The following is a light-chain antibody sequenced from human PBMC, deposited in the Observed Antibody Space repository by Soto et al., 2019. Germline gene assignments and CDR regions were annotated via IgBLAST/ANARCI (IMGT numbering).Light chain of an antibody. J-gene: IGKJ5*01. CDR1: QTISSW. CDR3: QQYNSYPIT. V-gene: IGKV1-5*03. CDR2: KAS. Sequence: MPMTQSPHTLSGSVGDRFTITCRASQTISSWLAWYQQKPGKAPKLLIYKASTLKSGVPSRFSGSGSGTEFTLTISSLQPDDFATYYCQQYNSYPITFGQGTRLEIK.